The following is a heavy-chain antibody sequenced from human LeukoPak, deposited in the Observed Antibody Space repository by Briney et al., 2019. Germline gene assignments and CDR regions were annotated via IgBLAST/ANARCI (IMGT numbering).Heavy chain of an antibody. CDR2: IYYSGST. J-gene: IGHJ4*02. CDR3: ARASIAVAGSDY. Sequence: SETLSLTCAVYGGSFSGYYWSWIRQPPGKGLEWIGYIYYSGSTNYNPSLKSRVTISVDTSKNQFSLKLSSVTAADTAVYYCARASIAVAGSDYWGQGTLVTVSS. CDR1: GGSFSGYY. V-gene: IGHV4-59*01. D-gene: IGHD6-19*01.